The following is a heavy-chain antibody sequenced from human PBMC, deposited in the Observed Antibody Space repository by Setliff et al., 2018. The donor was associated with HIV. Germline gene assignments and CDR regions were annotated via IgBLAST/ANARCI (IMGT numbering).Heavy chain of an antibody. CDR1: GASINSGSHN. D-gene: IGHD3-22*01. J-gene: IGHJ4*02. CDR3: ARGLSFYDPGGFDY. CDR2: LHYTGTT. V-gene: IGHV4-39*07. Sequence: PSETLSLTCTVSGASINSGSHNWGWIRQPPGKGLEWIATLHYTGTTYYNPSLKSRVTISVDTSKNQFSLKLSSVTAADTAVYYCARGLSFYDPGGFDYWGQGTLVTVSS.